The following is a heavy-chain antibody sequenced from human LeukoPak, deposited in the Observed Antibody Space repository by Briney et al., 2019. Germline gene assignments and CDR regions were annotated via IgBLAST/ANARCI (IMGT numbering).Heavy chain of an antibody. D-gene: IGHD2-2*01. J-gene: IGHJ6*02. CDR1: GFTFSDYY. V-gene: IGHV3-11*01. Sequence: PGGSLRLSCAASGFTFSDYYMSWIRQAPGKGLEWVSYISSSGSTIYYADSVKGRFTISRDNAKNSLYLQMNSLRAEDTAVYYCAGDCSSTSWPDGMDVWGQGTTVTVSS. CDR2: ISSSGSTI. CDR3: AGDCSSTSWPDGMDV.